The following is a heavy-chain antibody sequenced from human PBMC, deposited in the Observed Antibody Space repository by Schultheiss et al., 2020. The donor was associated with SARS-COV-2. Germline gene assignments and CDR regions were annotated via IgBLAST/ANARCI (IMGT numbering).Heavy chain of an antibody. CDR3: AHHYYGSGYDY. Sequence: QTLSLTCAVSGDTISKTNYYWGWIRQHPGKGLEWLALIFWDDDKRYRPSLKSRLTITKDTSKNQVVLTMTNMDPVDTATYYCAHHYYGSGYDYWGQGTLVTVSS. CDR2: IFWDDDK. V-gene: IGHV2-5*02. J-gene: IGHJ4*02. CDR1: GDTISKTNYY. D-gene: IGHD3-10*01.